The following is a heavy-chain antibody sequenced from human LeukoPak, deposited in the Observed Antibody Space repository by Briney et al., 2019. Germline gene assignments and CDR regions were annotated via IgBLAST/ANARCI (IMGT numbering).Heavy chain of an antibody. CDR2: IFSNDEK. D-gene: IGHD3-16*01. CDR1: GFSLINARVG. CDR3: ARITLGGFFDY. J-gene: IGHJ4*02. Sequence: SGPVLVKPTETLTLTCTVSGFSLINARVGVSWIRQPPGKALEWLAYIFSNDEKSYSTSLKSRLTISKDTSTSQVVLTMTNMEPLGTATFYCARITLGGFFDYWGQGTLVTVSS. V-gene: IGHV2-26*01.